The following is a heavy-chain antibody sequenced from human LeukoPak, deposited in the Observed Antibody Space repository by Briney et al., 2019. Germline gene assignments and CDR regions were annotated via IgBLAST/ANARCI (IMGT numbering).Heavy chain of an antibody. J-gene: IGHJ3*02. CDR3: ARGGIYLSAFDI. CDR2: IYSGGST. Sequence: GGSLRLSCAASGFTVSSNYMSWVRQAPGKGLEWVSIIYSGGSTFYADSVKGRFTISRDNSKNTLYLQMNSLRAEDTAVYYCARGGIYLSAFDIWGKGTMVTVSS. D-gene: IGHD3-16*01. CDR1: GFTVSSNY. V-gene: IGHV3-53*01.